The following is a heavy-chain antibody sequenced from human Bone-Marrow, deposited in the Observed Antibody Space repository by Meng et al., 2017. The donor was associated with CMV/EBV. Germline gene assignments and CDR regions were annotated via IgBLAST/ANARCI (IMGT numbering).Heavy chain of an antibody. Sequence: GGSLRLSCAAPGFTFSSYWMNWVRQAPGKGLEWVDNIKHDGSEKYYVDSVKGRLTISRDNAKNSLYLQMNSLRAEDTAVYYCAKDFYVVVVPAAQAFDYWGQGKLVNVYS. D-gene: IGHD2-2*01. CDR2: IKHDGSEK. V-gene: IGHV3-7*01. CDR1: GFTFSSYW. J-gene: IGHJ4*02. CDR3: AKDFYVVVVPAAQAFDY.